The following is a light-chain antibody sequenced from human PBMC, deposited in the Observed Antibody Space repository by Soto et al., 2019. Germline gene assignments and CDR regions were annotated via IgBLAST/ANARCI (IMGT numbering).Light chain of an antibody. Sequence: QSALTQPASVSGSPGQSITISCTGTSSDVGSYNLVSWYQQHPGKAPKLMIYEGSKRPSGVSNRFSGSKSGNTASLTISGLQAEDEADYYCCSYAGSSTCDYVFGTGTKVTVL. CDR2: EGS. CDR3: CSYAGSSTCDYV. CDR1: SSDVGSYNL. V-gene: IGLV2-23*01. J-gene: IGLJ1*01.